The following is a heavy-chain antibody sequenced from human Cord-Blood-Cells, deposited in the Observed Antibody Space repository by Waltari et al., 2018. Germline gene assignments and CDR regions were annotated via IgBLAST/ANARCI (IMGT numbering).Heavy chain of an antibody. Sequence: QVQLVESGGGVVQPGRSLRLSCAASGFTFSSYGMHWVRQAPGKGLWWVAVIWYDGSNKYYADSVKGRFTISRDNSKNTLYLQMNSLRAEDTAVYYCARGWNYFDYWGQGTLVTVSS. CDR2: IWYDGSNK. J-gene: IGHJ4*02. CDR3: ARGWNYFDY. CDR1: GFTFSSYG. D-gene: IGHD1-1*01. V-gene: IGHV3-33*01.